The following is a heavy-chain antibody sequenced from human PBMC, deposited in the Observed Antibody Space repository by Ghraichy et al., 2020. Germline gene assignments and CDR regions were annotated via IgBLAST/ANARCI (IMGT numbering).Heavy chain of an antibody. D-gene: IGHD3-10*01. Sequence: SQTLSLTCTVSGDSISNYYWSWIRQPPGKGLEWIGYVYYSGSTNYNPSLKSRVTISVDTSKNQFSLKLSSVTAADTAVYYCAREPYGSGSYIDFWGQGTLVTVSS. J-gene: IGHJ4*02. V-gene: IGHV4-59*01. CDR3: AREPYGSGSYIDF. CDR2: VYYSGST. CDR1: GDSISNYY.